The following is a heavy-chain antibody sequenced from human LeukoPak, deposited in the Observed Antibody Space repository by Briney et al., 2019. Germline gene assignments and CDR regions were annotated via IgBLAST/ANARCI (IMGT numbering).Heavy chain of an antibody. CDR2: IYPGDSDT. CDR3: ARLDYYDSSGAFDI. CDR1: GYSFTSYW. Sequence: HGESLKISFKGSGYSFTSYWIGWVRQIPGKGLGWVGIIYPGDSDTRYRPSCQGQVTISADKSISTAYLQWSSLKASDTAMYYCARLDYYDSSGAFDIWGQGTMVTVSS. J-gene: IGHJ3*02. D-gene: IGHD3-22*01. V-gene: IGHV5-51*01.